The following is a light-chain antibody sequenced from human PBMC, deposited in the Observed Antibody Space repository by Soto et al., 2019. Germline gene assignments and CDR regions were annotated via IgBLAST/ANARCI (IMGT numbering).Light chain of an antibody. CDR1: QGISND. V-gene: IGKV1-17*01. CDR3: LQHSNFPPT. J-gene: IGKJ1*01. Sequence: DIQMTQSPSSLSASVGDRVTITCRASQGISNDLGWYQQKPGEAPKHLIYAVSSLQSWVPSRFSGGGSGTEFTLTISRLQAEDFATYYCLQHSNFPPTFGQGAKVEIK. CDR2: AVS.